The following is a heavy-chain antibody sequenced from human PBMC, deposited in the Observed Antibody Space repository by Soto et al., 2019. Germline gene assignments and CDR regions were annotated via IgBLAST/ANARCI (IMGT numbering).Heavy chain of an antibody. D-gene: IGHD3-22*01. V-gene: IGHV4-34*01. CDR2: INHSGST. Sequence: QVQLQQWGAGLLKPSETLSLTCAVYGGSFSGYYWSWIRQPPGKGLEWIGEINHSGSTNYNPSLKRRVTISVDTSKNQFSLKLSSVTAADTAVYYCARGRDYYDSRGDAFDIWGQGTMVTVSS. CDR1: GGSFSGYY. J-gene: IGHJ3*02. CDR3: ARGRDYYDSRGDAFDI.